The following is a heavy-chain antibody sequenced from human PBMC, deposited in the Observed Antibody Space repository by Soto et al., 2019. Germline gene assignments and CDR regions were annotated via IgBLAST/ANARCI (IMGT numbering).Heavy chain of an antibody. CDR1: GFTFSSYA. V-gene: IGHV3-23*01. CDR3: AKANSVLPYFDWFPEFDY. CDR2: ISGSGGST. D-gene: IGHD3-9*01. J-gene: IGHJ4*02. Sequence: GGSLRLSCAASGFTFSSYAMSWVRQAPGKGLEWVSAISGSGGSTYYADSVKGRFTISRDNSKNTLYLQMNSLRAEDTAVYYCAKANSVLPYFDWFPEFDYWGQGTLVTVSS.